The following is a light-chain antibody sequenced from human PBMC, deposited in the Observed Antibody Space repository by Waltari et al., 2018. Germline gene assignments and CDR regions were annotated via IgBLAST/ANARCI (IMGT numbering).Light chain of an antibody. CDR1: SLRRFY. CDR2: GQN. J-gene: IGLJ2*01. CDR3: HSRDTSSTRV. V-gene: IGLV3-19*01. Sequence: SSELTQDPSVSVALGQTARITCQGDSLRRFYASWYQQRPGQAPILVLYGQNNRPSGIPDRFSGSTSGNTASLTITGAQAEDEADYYCHSRDTSSTRVFGGGTRLTV.